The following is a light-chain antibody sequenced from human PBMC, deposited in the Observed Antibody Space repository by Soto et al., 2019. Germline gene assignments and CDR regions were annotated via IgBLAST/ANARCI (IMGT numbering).Light chain of an antibody. CDR3: HHSGRSPIFS. CDR2: DAS. J-gene: IGKJ3*01. V-gene: IGKV3-20*01. CDR1: QSVASNH. Sequence: EVVLTQSPGTLSWSAGERATLSCRASQSVASNHLAWYQQRPGQAPRLLIYDASTRAAGIPDRFSGSGSGTDFTLTISRRETEECGVFLCHHSGRSPIFSFGPGTTVDMK.